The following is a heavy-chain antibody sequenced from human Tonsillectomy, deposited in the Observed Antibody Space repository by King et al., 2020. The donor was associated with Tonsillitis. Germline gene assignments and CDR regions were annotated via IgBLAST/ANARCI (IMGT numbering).Heavy chain of an antibody. CDR1: GYTFPSYG. J-gene: IGHJ4*02. V-gene: IGHV1-18*04. D-gene: IGHD1-26*01. CDR2: INTYNDNT. Sequence: VQLVESGAEVKKPGASVKVSCTASGYTFPSYGINWVRQAPGQGLEWVGWINTYNDNTYYAQNLQGRVTMTTDTSTSTAYMELRSLRSDDTAVDYCAISPLGELPRVWGQGTLVTVSS. CDR3: AISPLGELPRV.